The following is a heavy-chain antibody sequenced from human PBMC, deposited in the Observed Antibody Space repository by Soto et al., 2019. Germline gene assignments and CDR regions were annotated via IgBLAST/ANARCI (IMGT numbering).Heavy chain of an antibody. J-gene: IGHJ4*02. V-gene: IGHV3-7*01. CDR1: GFIFHTYC. CDR3: ARDFYDYYFDY. D-gene: IGHD3-16*01. CDR2: IKKDGTEI. Sequence: PGGSLRLSCAVSGFIFHTYCMGWVRQAPGKGLEWVATIKKDGTEIYYVDSVKGRFTISRDNAKNSLYLEMNSLRGEDTAVYYCARDFYDYYFDYWGQGTLVTVPQ.